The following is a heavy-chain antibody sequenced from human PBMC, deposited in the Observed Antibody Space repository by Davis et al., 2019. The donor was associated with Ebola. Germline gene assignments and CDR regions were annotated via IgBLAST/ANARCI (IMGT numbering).Heavy chain of an antibody. CDR3: ARWGQGSSWHVDY. V-gene: IGHV3-21*01. J-gene: IGHJ4*02. D-gene: IGHD6-13*01. Sequence: GESLKISCAASGFTFSSYAMSWVRQAPGKGLEWVSSISSSSSYIYQADSVKGRFTISRDNAKNSLYLQMNSLRAEDTAVYYCARWGQGSSWHVDYWGQGTLVTVSS. CDR2: ISSSSSYI. CDR1: GFTFSSYA.